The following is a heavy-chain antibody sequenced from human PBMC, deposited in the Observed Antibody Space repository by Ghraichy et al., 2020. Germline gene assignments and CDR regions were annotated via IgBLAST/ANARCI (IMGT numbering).Heavy chain of an antibody. V-gene: IGHV4-39*01. CDR2: IYYSGST. CDR3: ARQGGIWSMDV. CDR1: GGSISSNSYY. J-gene: IGHJ6*02. D-gene: IGHD1-1*01. Sequence: SETLSLTCIVSGGSISSNSYYWGWIRQPPGKGLEWIGSIYYSGSTYYNPSLKSRVTISVDTSKNQFSLKLSSVTAADTAVYYCARQGGIWSMDVWGQGTTVTVSS.